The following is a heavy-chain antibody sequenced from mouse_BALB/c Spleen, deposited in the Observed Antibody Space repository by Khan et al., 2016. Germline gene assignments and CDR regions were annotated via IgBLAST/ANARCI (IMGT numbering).Heavy chain of an antibody. CDR1: GFSLTGFS. V-gene: IGHV2-6-7*01. CDR3: ASYYDYDGGFAY. Sequence: VQLQESGPGLVAPSQSLSITCTVSGFSLTGFSVNWVRQPPGKGLEWLGMIWGDGSTDYNSALKSRLSFNKDDSKSQVFLKMNSRQTDDTARYFCASYYDYDGGFAYWGQGTLVTVSA. J-gene: IGHJ3*01. CDR2: IWGDGST. D-gene: IGHD2-4*01.